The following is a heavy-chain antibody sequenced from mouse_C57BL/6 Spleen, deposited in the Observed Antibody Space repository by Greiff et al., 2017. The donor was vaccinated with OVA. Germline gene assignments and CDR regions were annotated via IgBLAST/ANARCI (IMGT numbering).Heavy chain of an antibody. J-gene: IGHJ4*01. CDR3: ARGGRRVTTPYAMDY. V-gene: IGHV1-82*01. D-gene: IGHD2-2*01. Sequence: QVQLQQSGPELVKPGASVKISCKASGYAFSSSWMHWVKQRPGKGLEWIGRIYPGDGATNYNGKFKGKATLTADKSSSTAYMQLSSLTSEDSAVYVVARGGRRVTTPYAMDYWGQGTSVTVSS. CDR1: GYAFSSSW. CDR2: IYPGDGAT.